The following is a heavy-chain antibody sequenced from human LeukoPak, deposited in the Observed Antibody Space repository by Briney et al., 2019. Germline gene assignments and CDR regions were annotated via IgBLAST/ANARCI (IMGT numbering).Heavy chain of an antibody. CDR3: ARVTHYYGSGTRFDP. Sequence: PSQTLSLTCTVSGGSISSGDYYWSWIRQPPGKGLECIGYIYYSGSTYYNPSLKSRVTISVDTSKNQFSLKLSSVTAADTAVYYCARVTHYYGSGTRFDPWGQGTLVTVSS. V-gene: IGHV4-30-4*01. CDR2: IYYSGST. CDR1: GGSISSGDYY. D-gene: IGHD3-10*01. J-gene: IGHJ5*02.